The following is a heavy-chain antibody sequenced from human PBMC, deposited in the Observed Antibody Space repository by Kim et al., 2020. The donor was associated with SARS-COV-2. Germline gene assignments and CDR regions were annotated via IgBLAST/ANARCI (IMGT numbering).Heavy chain of an antibody. Sequence: SGPTLVKPTETLTLTCTFSGFSLNTHGMSVTWIRQPPGKALEWLARVDWNDGKYYNTSLKTRLTISTGTSKNQVVLTLTNMDPVDTATYYCARSSTIFGVDTQYFFDSWGQGSLVTVSS. CDR3: ARSSTIFGVDTQYFFDS. CDR2: VDWNDGK. D-gene: IGHD3-3*01. J-gene: IGHJ4*02. CDR1: GFSLNTHGMS. V-gene: IGHV2-70*11.